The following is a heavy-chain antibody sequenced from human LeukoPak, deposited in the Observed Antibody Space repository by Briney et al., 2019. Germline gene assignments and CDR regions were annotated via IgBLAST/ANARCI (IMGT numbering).Heavy chain of an antibody. CDR1: GGSISSYY. Sequence: SETLSLTCTVSGGSISSYYWSWIRQPPGKGLEWIGYIYYSGSTNYNPSLKSRVTISVDTSKNQFSLKLSSVTAADTAVYYCARLSRYDSSGYYTLPENWGQGTLVTVSS. CDR3: ARLSRYDSSGYYTLPEN. D-gene: IGHD3-22*01. V-gene: IGHV4-59*01. J-gene: IGHJ4*02. CDR2: IYYSGST.